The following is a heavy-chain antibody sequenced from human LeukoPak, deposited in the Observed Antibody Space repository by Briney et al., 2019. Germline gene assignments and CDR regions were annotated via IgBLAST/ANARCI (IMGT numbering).Heavy chain of an antibody. Sequence: ASVKVSCKASGYTFTSYDINWVRQATGQGLEWMGWISAYNGNTNYAQKLQGRVTMTTDTSTSTAYMELRSLRSDDTAVYYCAAFLVAVDYWGQGTLVTVSS. CDR1: GYTFTSYD. CDR3: AAFLVAVDY. CDR2: ISAYNGNT. J-gene: IGHJ4*02. V-gene: IGHV1-18*01. D-gene: IGHD2/OR15-2a*01.